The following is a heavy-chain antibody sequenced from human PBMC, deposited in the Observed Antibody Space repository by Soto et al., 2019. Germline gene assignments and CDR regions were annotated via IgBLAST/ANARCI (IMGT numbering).Heavy chain of an antibody. CDR2: ISAYNGNT. J-gene: IGHJ4*02. Sequence: QVQLVQSGAEVKKPGASVKVSCKASGYTFTSYGISWVRQAPGQGLEWMGWISAYNGNTKYAQKFQGRVTMTTDTSTSTANMELRSLRSDDTAVYYCARDLGGSNYAPVDYWGQGTLVTVSS. V-gene: IGHV1-18*01. D-gene: IGHD1-26*01. CDR1: GYTFTSYG. CDR3: ARDLGGSNYAPVDY.